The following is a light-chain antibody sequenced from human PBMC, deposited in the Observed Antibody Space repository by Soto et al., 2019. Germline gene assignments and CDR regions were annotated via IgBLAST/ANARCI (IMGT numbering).Light chain of an antibody. CDR3: HQYGSSPAT. Sequence: EIVMTQSPATLSVSPGERATLSCRASQSISSYLAWYQQKPGQAPRLLIYDASNRATGIPDRFSGSGSGTDFTLTISRLEPEDFAVYYCHQYGSSPATFGQGTKVDIK. V-gene: IGKV3-20*01. CDR2: DAS. CDR1: QSISSY. J-gene: IGKJ1*01.